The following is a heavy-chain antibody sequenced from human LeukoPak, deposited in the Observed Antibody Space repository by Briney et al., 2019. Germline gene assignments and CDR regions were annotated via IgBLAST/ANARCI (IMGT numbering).Heavy chain of an antibody. D-gene: IGHD1-26*01. Sequence: SGPTLVKPTQPLTLTCTFSGFSLRTTGMRVSWIRRPPGKALEWLARIDWDDDKFYSTSLKTRLTISKDTSKNQVVLTMTNMDPVDTATYYCTRAIVGATLFYFDYWGQGALVTVSS. CDR1: GFSLRTTGMR. V-gene: IGHV2-70*04. CDR3: TRAIVGATLFYFDY. CDR2: IDWDDDK. J-gene: IGHJ4*02.